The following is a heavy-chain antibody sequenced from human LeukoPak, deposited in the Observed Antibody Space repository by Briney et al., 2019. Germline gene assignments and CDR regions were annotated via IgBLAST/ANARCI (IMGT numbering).Heavy chain of an antibody. CDR1: GGTFSSYA. CDR3: ARELTGYFDWLLPYNYGTDV. Sequence: SVKVSCKASGGTFSSYAISWVRQAPGQGLEWMGGIIPIFGTANYAQKFQGRVTITADESTSTAYMELSSLRSEDTAVYYCARELTGYFDWLLPYNYGTDVWGQGTTVTVSS. V-gene: IGHV1-69*13. J-gene: IGHJ6*02. D-gene: IGHD3-9*01. CDR2: IIPIFGTA.